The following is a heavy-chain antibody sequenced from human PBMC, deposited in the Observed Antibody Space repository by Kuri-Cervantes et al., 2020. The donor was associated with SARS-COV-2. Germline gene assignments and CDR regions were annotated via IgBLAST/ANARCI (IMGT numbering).Heavy chain of an antibody. CDR3: ARSKSWRWFDP. J-gene: IGHJ5*02. D-gene: IGHD3-3*01. Sequence: SETLSLTCAVYGGSFSGYYWSWIRQPPGKGLEWIGSIYHSGSTYYNPSLKSRVTISVDTSKNQFSLKLSSVTAADTAVYYCARSKSWRWFDPWGQGTLVTVSS. CDR1: GGSFSGYY. CDR2: IYHSGST. V-gene: IGHV4-34*01.